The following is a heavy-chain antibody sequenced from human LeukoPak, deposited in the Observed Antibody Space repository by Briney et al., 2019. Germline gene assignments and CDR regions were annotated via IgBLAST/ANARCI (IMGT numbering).Heavy chain of an antibody. CDR1: GGSFSGYY. D-gene: IGHD3-22*01. CDR2: IYYSGST. CDR3: ARHGATMIVVEQNWFDP. Sequence: PSETLSLTCAVYGGSFSGYYWSWIRQSPGKGLEWIGYIYYSGSTNYNPSLKSRVTISVDTSKNQFSLKLSSVTAADTAVYYCARHGATMIVVEQNWFDPWGQGTLVTVSS. V-gene: IGHV4-59*08. J-gene: IGHJ5*02.